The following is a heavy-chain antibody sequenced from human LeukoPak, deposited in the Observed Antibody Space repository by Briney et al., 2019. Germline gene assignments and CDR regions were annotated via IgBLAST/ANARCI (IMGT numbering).Heavy chain of an antibody. CDR1: GFTLTDYY. CDR3: ARAFTMIVVVPDY. V-gene: IGHV1-2*06. Sequence: ASVKVSCKASGFTLTDYYLHWVRQAPGQGLEWMGRIILNGGATNYAQKFQGRVTLTRDTSISTAYMELSRQTSDDTAVYYCARAFTMIVVVPDYWGQGTLVTVSS. J-gene: IGHJ4*02. D-gene: IGHD3-22*01. CDR2: IILNGGAT.